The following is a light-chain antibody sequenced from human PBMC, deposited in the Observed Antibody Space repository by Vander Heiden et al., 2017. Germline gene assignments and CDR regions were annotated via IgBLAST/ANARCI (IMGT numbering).Light chain of an antibody. J-gene: IGKJ2*01. CDR2: KAS. CDR1: QSISIW. V-gene: IGKV1-5*03. Sequence: TQMTHSPSTLSASAGDRVTITCRASQSISIWLAWYQQKPGKAPNLLIYKASSLESGVPSRFSGSGSGTEFTLTISSLQPDDFATYYCQHYNNFPYTFGQGTKLEIK. CDR3: QHYNNFPYT.